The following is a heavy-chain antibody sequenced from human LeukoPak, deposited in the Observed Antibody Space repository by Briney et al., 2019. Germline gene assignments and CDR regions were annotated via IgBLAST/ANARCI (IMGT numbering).Heavy chain of an antibody. CDR2: LHPVTGGT. Sequence: ASVKVSCKASGYTFTTYLIHWVRQAPGQGLEWMGELHPVTGGTNYAQKFQGRVTMTRDTSTSTVYLELSSLTSEDTAVYFCARKGPANYYYYYMDVWGKGTTVTVSS. CDR3: ARKGPANYYYYYMDV. V-gene: IGHV1-46*01. CDR1: GYTFTTYL. D-gene: IGHD2-2*01. J-gene: IGHJ6*03.